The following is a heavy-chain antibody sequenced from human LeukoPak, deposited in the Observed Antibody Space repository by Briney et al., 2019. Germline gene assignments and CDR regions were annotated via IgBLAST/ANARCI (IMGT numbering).Heavy chain of an antibody. J-gene: IGHJ4*02. CDR1: GFTFSSYG. Sequence: GRSLRLSCAASGFTFSSYGMRWVRQAPGKGLEWVAVIWYDGSNKYYADSVKGRFTISRDNSKNTLYLQMNSLRAEDTAVYYCARSTVTFDYWGQGTLVTVSS. D-gene: IGHD4-11*01. CDR3: ARSTVTFDY. V-gene: IGHV3-33*01. CDR2: IWYDGSNK.